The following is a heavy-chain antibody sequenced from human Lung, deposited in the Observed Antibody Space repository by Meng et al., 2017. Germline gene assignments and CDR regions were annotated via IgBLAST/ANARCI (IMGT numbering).Heavy chain of an antibody. V-gene: IGHV4-34*01. Sequence: SETLSLTFAVYVGSFSDYYWTWTRQSPGKGLEWIGHINHSGSTNYNPSLKSRLTMSVDTSKNQFSLKLSSVTAADTAVYYCARGRSSGYYSPLDYWGQGTLVTVSS. J-gene: IGHJ4*02. CDR3: ARGRSSGYYSPLDY. CDR1: VGSFSDYY. D-gene: IGHD3-22*01. CDR2: INHSGST.